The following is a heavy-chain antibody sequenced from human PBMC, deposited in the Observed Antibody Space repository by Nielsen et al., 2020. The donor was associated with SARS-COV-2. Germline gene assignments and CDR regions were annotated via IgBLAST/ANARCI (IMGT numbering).Heavy chain of an antibody. J-gene: IGHJ3*02. V-gene: IGHV5-51*01. D-gene: IGHD3-10*01. CDR1: GYSFTSYW. CDR2: IYPGDSDT. Sequence: GESLKISCKGSGYSFTSYWIGWVRQMPGKGLEWMGIIYPGDSDTRYSPSFQGQVTISADKSISTAYLQWNSLKASDTAMYYCASQNNTYYYGQAFDIWGQGTMVTVSS. CDR3: ASQNNTYYYGQAFDI.